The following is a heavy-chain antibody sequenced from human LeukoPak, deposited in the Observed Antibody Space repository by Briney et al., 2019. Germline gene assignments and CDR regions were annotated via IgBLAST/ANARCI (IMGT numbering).Heavy chain of an antibody. CDR3: TTRLQHHFDY. D-gene: IGHD2-15*01. Sequence: GGSLRLSCAASGFTFSSYTMNWVRQALGQGLEWVSTISDPHSGSQTHYADSVKGRFTTSRDDSQNTVYLQMDSLRTKDTAVYYCTTRLQHHFDYWSQGTQVTVSS. CDR2: ISDPHSGSQT. J-gene: IGHJ4*02. CDR1: GFTFSSYT. V-gene: IGHV3-23*01.